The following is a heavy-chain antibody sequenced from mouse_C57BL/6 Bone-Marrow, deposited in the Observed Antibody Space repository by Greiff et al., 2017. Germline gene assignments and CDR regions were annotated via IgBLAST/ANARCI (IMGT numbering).Heavy chain of an antibody. Sequence: QVHVKQPGAELVKPGASVKMSCKASGYTFTSYWITWVKQRPGQGLEWIGDIYPGSGSTTYNEKFKSKATLTVDTSSSTAYMQLSSLTSEDSAVYYCARAPFHFDVWGTGTTVTVSS. CDR3: ARAPFHFDV. J-gene: IGHJ1*03. V-gene: IGHV1-55*01. CDR2: IYPGSGST. CDR1: GYTFTSYW.